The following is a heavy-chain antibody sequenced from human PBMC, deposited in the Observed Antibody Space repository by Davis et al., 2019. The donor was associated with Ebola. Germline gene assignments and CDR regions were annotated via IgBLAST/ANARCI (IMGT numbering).Heavy chain of an antibody. CDR3: ARDARGYDFWSGPPVDV. CDR1: GFTFSSYA. V-gene: IGHV4-30-4*08. J-gene: IGHJ6*02. D-gene: IGHD3-3*01. CDR2: IYYSGST. Sequence: LRLSCAASGFTFSSYAMSWIRQPPGKGLEWIGYIYYSGSTYYNPSIKSRVTISVDTSKNQFSLKLSSVTAADTAVYYCARDARGYDFWSGPPVDVWGQGTTVTVSS.